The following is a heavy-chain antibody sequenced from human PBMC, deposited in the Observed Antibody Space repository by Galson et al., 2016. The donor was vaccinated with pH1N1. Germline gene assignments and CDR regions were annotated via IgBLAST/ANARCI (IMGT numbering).Heavy chain of an antibody. V-gene: IGHV1-18*04. CDR2: ISANNGNT. Sequence: QSGAEVKKPGASVKVSCKASGYTFTTYGISWVRQAPGQGLEWMGWISANNGNTNSAQKLQGRVTMTTDTSTTTAYMELTSLTSDDTAVCYCARKPQYHALDIWGQGTMVTVSS. CDR3: ARKPQYHALDI. J-gene: IGHJ3*02. D-gene: IGHD1-14*01. CDR1: GYTFTTYG.